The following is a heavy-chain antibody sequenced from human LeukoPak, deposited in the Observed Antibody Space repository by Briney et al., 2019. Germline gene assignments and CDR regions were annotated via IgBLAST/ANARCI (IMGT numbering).Heavy chain of an antibody. D-gene: IGHD6-13*01. Sequence: GGSLRLSCAASGFTFSSYSMNWVRQAPGKGLEWGSSISSSSSYIYYADSVKGRFTISRDNAKNSLYLQMNSLRAEDTAVYYCAREQRPGIAAAGTDWGQGTLVTVSS. J-gene: IGHJ4*02. V-gene: IGHV3-21*01. CDR3: AREQRPGIAAAGTD. CDR1: GFTFSSYS. CDR2: ISSSSSYI.